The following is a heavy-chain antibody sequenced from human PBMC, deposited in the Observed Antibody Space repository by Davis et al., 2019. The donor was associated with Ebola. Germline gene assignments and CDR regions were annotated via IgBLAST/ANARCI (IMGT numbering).Heavy chain of an antibody. J-gene: IGHJ4*02. Sequence: PGGSLRLSCAVSGFTVSNNYMSWVRQAPGKGLECVSVIYVDGTTYYADSVRGRFIISRHNPKNTVYLQMNSLRLEDTAVYSCARGGGGYNPFDYWGQGTLVTVSS. CDR1: GFTVSNNY. CDR2: IYVDGTT. V-gene: IGHV3-53*04. D-gene: IGHD5-24*01. CDR3: ARGGGGYNPFDY.